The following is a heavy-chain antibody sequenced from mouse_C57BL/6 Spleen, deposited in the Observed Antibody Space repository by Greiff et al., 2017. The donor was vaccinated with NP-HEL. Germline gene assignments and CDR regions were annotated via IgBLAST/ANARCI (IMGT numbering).Heavy chain of an antibody. Sequence: VKLVESGPGLVAPSQSLSITCTVSGFSLTSYGVSWVRQPPGKGLEWLGVIWGDGSTNYHSALISRLSISKDNSKSQVFLKLNSLKTDDTATYYCAKNEGLRRYYAMDYWGQGTSVTVSS. V-gene: IGHV2-3*01. J-gene: IGHJ4*01. CDR1: GFSLTSYG. CDR2: IWGDGST. CDR3: AKNEGLRRYYAMDY. D-gene: IGHD2-4*01.